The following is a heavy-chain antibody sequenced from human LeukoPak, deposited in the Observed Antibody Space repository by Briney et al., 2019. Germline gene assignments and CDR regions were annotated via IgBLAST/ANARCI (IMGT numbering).Heavy chain of an antibody. CDR1: GYTFTGYY. V-gene: IGHV1-2*02. Sequence: GASVKVSCKASGYTFTGYYMHWVRQAPGQGLEWMGWINPNSGGTNYAQKFQGRVTMTRDTSISTAYMELSRLRSDDTAVYYCAREGTVVPTADDAFDIWGQGTMVTVSS. CDR2: INPNSGGT. D-gene: IGHD2-2*01. CDR3: AREGTVVPTADDAFDI. J-gene: IGHJ3*02.